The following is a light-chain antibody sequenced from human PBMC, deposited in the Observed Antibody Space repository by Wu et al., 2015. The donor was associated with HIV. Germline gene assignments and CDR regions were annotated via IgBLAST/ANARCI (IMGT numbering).Light chain of an antibody. CDR2: GAS. V-gene: IGKV3-15*01. Sequence: EMVMTQSPATLSVSPGERATLSCRASQSIGNKLAWYQQKPGQAPRLLIYGASTRATGIPARFSGTGSETEFTLTISSLQSEDFAAYYCQQYGSSPRTFGQGTKVEIK. J-gene: IGKJ1*01. CDR1: QSIGNK. CDR3: QQYGSSPRT.